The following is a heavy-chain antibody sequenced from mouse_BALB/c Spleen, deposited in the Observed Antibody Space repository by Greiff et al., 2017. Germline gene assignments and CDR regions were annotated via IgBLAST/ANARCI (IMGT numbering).Heavy chain of an antibody. J-gene: IGHJ4*01. CDR3: ARALLRLQGYAMDY. CDR2: IWGDGST. CDR1: GFSLTGYG. D-gene: IGHD1-2*01. V-gene: IGHV2-6-7*01. Sequence: VMLVESGPGLVAPSQSLSITCTVSGFSLTGYGVNWVRQPPGKGLEWLGMIWGDGSTDYNSALKSRLSISKDNSKSQVFLKMNSLQTDDTARYYCARALLRLQGYAMDYWGQGTSVTVSS.